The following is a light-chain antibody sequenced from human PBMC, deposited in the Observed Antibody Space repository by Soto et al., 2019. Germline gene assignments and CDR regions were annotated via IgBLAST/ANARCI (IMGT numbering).Light chain of an antibody. V-gene: IGKV2-30*01. Sequence: DVVMTQSPLSLPVTLGQPASISCRSSQSLVYIDGNIYLNWFQQRPGQSPRRLIYKVSNRDSGVPDRFSGSGSVTDFTLNISRVEAEDVGVYYCMQSTDWPWAFGGGTKVEIK. CDR1: QSLVYIDGNIY. CDR3: MQSTDWPWA. J-gene: IGKJ4*01. CDR2: KVS.